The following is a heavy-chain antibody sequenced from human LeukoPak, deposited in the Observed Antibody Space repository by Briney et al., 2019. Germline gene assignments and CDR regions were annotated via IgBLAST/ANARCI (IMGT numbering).Heavy chain of an antibody. CDR2: IYYSGST. D-gene: IGHD5-24*01. Sequence: PSETLSLTCTVSGGSISSGGYYWSWIRQPPGKGLEWIGYIYYSGSTNYNPSLKSRVTISVDTSKNQFSLKLSSVTAADTAVYYCARGARRYYFDYWGQGTLVTVSS. J-gene: IGHJ4*02. V-gene: IGHV4-61*08. CDR3: ARGARRYYFDY. CDR1: GGSISSGGYY.